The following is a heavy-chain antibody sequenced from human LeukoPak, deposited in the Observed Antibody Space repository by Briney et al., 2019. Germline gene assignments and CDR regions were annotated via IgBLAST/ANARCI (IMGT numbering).Heavy chain of an antibody. CDR2: IIPIFGTA. CDR3: ARGHITGTYYYYYGMDV. Sequence: SVKVSCKASGGTFSSYAISWVRQAPGQGLEWMGGIIPIFGTANYAQKFQGRVTITADESTSTAYMELSSLRSEDTAVYYCARGHITGTYYYYYGMDVWGQGTTVTVS. D-gene: IGHD1-20*01. V-gene: IGHV1-69*13. J-gene: IGHJ6*02. CDR1: GGTFSSYA.